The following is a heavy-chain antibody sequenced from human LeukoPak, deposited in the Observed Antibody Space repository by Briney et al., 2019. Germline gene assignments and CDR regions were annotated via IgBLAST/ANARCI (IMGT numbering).Heavy chain of an antibody. CDR3: ARYYGDTTNALDF. D-gene: IGHD2-21*01. CDR1: GFTFSSYG. J-gene: IGHJ3*01. V-gene: IGHV3-33*01. Sequence: GGSLRLSCAASGFTFSSYGMHWVRQAPGKGLEWVVVIWYDGSQKYYADSVKGRFTISRDNYENTLYLQMNSLRAEDTAVYYCARYYGDTTNALDFWGQGTMVTVSS. CDR2: IWYDGSQK.